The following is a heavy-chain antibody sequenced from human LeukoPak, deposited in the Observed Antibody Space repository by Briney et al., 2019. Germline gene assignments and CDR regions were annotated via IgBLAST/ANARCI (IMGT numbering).Heavy chain of an antibody. D-gene: IGHD3-22*01. CDR1: GFTFSSYS. CDR2: ISSSSSYI. V-gene: IGHV3-21*01. Sequence: GRSLRLSCAASGFTFSSYSMNWVRQAPGKGLEWVSSISSSSSYIYYADSVKGRFTISRDNAKKSLYLQMNSLRAEDTAVYYCARTYYYDSSGYREDWFDPWGQGTLVTVSS. CDR3: ARTYYYDSSGYREDWFDP. J-gene: IGHJ5*02.